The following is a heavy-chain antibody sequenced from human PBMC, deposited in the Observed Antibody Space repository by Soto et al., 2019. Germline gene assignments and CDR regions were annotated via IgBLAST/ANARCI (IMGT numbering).Heavy chain of an antibody. CDR1: GYTFTGYY. J-gene: IGHJ4*02. CDR2: INPNSGGT. D-gene: IGHD5-12*01. Sequence: ASVKVSCKASGYTFTGYYMHWVRQAPGQGLEWMGRINPNSGGTNYAQKFQGWVTMTRDTSISTAYMELSRLRSDDTAVYYCASARGYSGYDAFDYWGQGTLVTVSS. V-gene: IGHV1-2*04. CDR3: ASARGYSGYDAFDY.